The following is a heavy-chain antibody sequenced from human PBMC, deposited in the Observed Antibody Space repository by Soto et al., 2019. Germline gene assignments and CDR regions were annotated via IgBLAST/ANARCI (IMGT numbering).Heavy chain of an antibody. CDR2: IKSKTDGGTT. D-gene: IGHD6-13*01. CDR1: GFTFSNAW. J-gene: IGHJ6*02. CDR3: TTVLSSSSWYPSFYYYGMDV. Sequence: LRRSCSASGFTFSNAWMSWVRQAPGKGLEWVGRIKSKTDGGTTDYAAPVKGRFTISRDDSKNTLYLQMNSLKTEDTAVYYCTTVLSSSSWYPSFYYYGMDVWGQGTTVTVSS. V-gene: IGHV3-15*01.